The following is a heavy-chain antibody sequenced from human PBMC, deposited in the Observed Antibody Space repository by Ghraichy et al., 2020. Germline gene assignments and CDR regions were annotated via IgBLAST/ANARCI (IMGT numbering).Heavy chain of an antibody. CDR1: GYTLTELS. CDR2: FDPEDGET. D-gene: IGHD3-3*01. Sequence: ASVKVSCKVSGYTLTELSMHWVRQAPGKGLEWMGGFDPEDGETIYAQKFQGRVTMTEDTSTDTAYMELSSLRSEDTAVYYCATEYVSGGALPLLENNGGFDPWGQGTLVTVSS. V-gene: IGHV1-24*01. CDR3: ATEYVSGGALPLLENNGGFDP. J-gene: IGHJ5*02.